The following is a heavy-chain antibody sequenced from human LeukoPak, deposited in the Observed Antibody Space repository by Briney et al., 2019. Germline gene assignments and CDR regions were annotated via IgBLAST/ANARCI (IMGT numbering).Heavy chain of an antibody. CDR1: GYTFTSYD. CDR3: ARDRYGDGFAHFDY. CDR2: ITPSGGT. Sequence: GASVKVSCKASGYTFTSYDMHWVRQAPGQGLEWMGWITPSGGTNYPQNFQGRVAITRDTSITTAYMDLSMLTSDDAAVYYCARDRYGDGFAHFDYWGQGALVTVSS. V-gene: IGHV1-2*02. J-gene: IGHJ4*02. D-gene: IGHD5-24*01.